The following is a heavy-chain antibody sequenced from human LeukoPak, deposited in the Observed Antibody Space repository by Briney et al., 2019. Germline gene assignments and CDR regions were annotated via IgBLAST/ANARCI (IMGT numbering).Heavy chain of an antibody. V-gene: IGHV1-69*06. CDR1: GGTFSSYA. J-gene: IGHJ6*03. Sequence: ASVKVSCKASGGTFSSYAISWVRQAPGQGLEWMGGIIPIFGTANYAQKFQGRVTITADKSTSTAYMELRSLRSEDTAVYYCARSSIQVYYYYMDVWGKGTTVTISS. D-gene: IGHD5-18*01. CDR3: ARSSIQVYYYYMDV. CDR2: IIPIFGTA.